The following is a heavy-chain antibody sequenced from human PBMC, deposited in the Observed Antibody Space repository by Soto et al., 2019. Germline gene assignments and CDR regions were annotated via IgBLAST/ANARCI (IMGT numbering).Heavy chain of an antibody. Sequence: QVQLVESGGGVVQPGRSLSLSCAASGFTFSSYGIHWVRQAPGKGLEWVAVIWSDGSNKHYADSVKGRFTISRDNTKNTLYLQMNSLRAEDTAVYYCAREVLVRGIKYHAMDVWGQGTTVTVSS. CDR2: IWSDGSNK. D-gene: IGHD3-10*01. V-gene: IGHV3-33*01. J-gene: IGHJ6*02. CDR3: AREVLVRGIKYHAMDV. CDR1: GFTFSSYG.